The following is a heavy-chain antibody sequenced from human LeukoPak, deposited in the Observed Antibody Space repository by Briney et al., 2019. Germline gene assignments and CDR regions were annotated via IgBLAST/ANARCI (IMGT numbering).Heavy chain of an antibody. V-gene: IGHV3-21*01. CDR2: ISSSSSYI. CDR3: ARDQAAAGTVDY. CDR1: GFTFSSYE. J-gene: IGHJ4*02. Sequence: GGSLRLSCAASGFTFSSYEMNWVRQAPGKGLEWVSSISSSSSYIYYADSVKGRFTISRDNAKNSLYLQMNSLRAEDTAVYYCARDQAAAGTVDYWGQGTLVTASS. D-gene: IGHD6-13*01.